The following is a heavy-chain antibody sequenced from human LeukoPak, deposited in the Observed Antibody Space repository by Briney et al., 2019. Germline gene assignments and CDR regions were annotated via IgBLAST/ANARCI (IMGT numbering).Heavy chain of an antibody. J-gene: IGHJ6*02. CDR2: LKHRGST. D-gene: IGHD3-3*01. CDR1: YY. Sequence: YYWSWIRQPPGKGVEWIGELKHRGSTNYSPSLKSRVTISVDTSKSQFSLKLSFVTAADTAEYYCARAYKTPFGVVIIDYGMDVWGQGTTVTVSS. V-gene: IGHV4-34*01. CDR3: ARAYKTPFGVVIIDYGMDV.